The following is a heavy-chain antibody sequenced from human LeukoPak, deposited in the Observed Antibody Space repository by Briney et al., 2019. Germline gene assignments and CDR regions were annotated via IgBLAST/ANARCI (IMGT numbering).Heavy chain of an antibody. CDR3: ARGRPGYYFDY. V-gene: IGHV3-53*01. CDR1: GFTFSSNY. Sequence: GGSLRLSCAASGFTFSSNYMSWVRQAPGKGLEWVSVIYSGGGTYYADSVKGRFTISRDNSKNTLFLQMDSLRAEDTAVHYCARGRPGYYFDYWGQGTLVTVSS. D-gene: IGHD6-13*01. J-gene: IGHJ4*02. CDR2: IYSGGGT.